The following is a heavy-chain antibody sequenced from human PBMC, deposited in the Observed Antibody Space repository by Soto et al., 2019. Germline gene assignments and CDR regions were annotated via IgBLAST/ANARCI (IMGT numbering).Heavy chain of an antibody. V-gene: IGHV3-7*01. CDR1: GFSFSGYW. J-gene: IGHJ4*02. CDR2: IRHDGLEK. CDR3: AREDYDRDGSFDGDGNYFDY. Sequence: EVRLVESGGGLVQPGGSLRLSCAASGFSFSGYWMSWVRQTPGKGLEWVANIRHDGLEKFFCGLSGGPSRHLQRQCRGLRSSGDKRFETRGHGDYFCAREDYDRDGSFDGDGNYFDYWGQGILVTVS. D-gene: IGHD3-22*01.